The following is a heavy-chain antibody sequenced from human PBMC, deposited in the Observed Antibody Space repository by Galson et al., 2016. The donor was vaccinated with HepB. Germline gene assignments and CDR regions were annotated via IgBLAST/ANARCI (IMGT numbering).Heavy chain of an antibody. D-gene: IGHD6-6*01. V-gene: IGHV3-23*01. Sequence: SLRLSCAASGFSFSSYAMSWVRQAPGKGLEWVSTITGRGNNTYYADSVEGRFTVSRDNSKRTLFLQMNGLRAEDTAVYYCAKDPQWTTSSRGAFDVWGQGTMLTVFS. J-gene: IGHJ3*01. CDR2: ITGRGNNT. CDR3: AKDPQWTTSSRGAFDV. CDR1: GFSFSSYA.